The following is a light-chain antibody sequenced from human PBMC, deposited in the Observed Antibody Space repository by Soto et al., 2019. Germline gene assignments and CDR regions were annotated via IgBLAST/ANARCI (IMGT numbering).Light chain of an antibody. CDR2: GAS. CDR3: QQYGSSPRT. J-gene: IGKJ1*01. V-gene: IGKV3-20*01. Sequence: VCTKSAPTLSFSQGGRATLSCRASQSVTSNALAWYQQKPGQAPRLLIYGASSRATGIPDRFSGSGSGTDFTLTISRLEPEDFAVYYCQQYGSSPRTFGQGTKVDIK. CDR1: QSVTSNA.